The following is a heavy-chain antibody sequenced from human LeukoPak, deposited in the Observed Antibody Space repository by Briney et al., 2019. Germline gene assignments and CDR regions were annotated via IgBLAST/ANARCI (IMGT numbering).Heavy chain of an antibody. Sequence: GGSLRLSCAASGFTFSNAWMSWVRQAPGKGLEWVAFIRYDGSNKYYADSVKGRFTISRDNSKNTLYLQMNSLRAEDTAVYYCANYCSSTSCYSPEDAFDIWGQGTMVTVSS. CDR1: GFTFSNAW. CDR2: IRYDGSNK. CDR3: ANYCSSTSCYSPEDAFDI. J-gene: IGHJ3*02. V-gene: IGHV3-30*02. D-gene: IGHD2-2*01.